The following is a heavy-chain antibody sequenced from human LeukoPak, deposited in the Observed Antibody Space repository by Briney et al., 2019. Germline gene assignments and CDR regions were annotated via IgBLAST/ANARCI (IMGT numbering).Heavy chain of an antibody. Sequence: SETLSLTCTVSGGSISSYYWSWIRQPAGKGLEWIGRIYTSGSTNYNPSLKSRVTMSVDTSKNQFSLKLSSVTAADTAVYYCARDSRYSGSYYGYFDLWGRGTLVTVSS. J-gene: IGHJ2*01. CDR3: ARDSRYSGSYYGYFDL. V-gene: IGHV4-4*07. CDR2: IYTSGST. CDR1: GGSISSYY. D-gene: IGHD1-26*01.